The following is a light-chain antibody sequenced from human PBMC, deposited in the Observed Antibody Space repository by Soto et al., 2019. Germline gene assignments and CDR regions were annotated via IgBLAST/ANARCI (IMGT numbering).Light chain of an antibody. CDR1: SSDVGGYNF. V-gene: IGLV2-8*01. Sequence: QSALTQPPSASGSPGQSVTISCTGTSSDVGGYNFVSWYQQHPGKAPKLMIYEVSRRPSGVPDRFSGSKSGNTASLTVSGLQAEDEADYFCSSYAGGSNLLFGGGTQLTVL. CDR2: EVS. CDR3: SSYAGGSNLL. J-gene: IGLJ2*01.